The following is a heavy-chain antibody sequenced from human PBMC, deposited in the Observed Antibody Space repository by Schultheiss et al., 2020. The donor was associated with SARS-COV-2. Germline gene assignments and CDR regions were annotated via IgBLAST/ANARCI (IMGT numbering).Heavy chain of an antibody. V-gene: IGHV3-30*04. Sequence: GESLKISCAASGFTFSSYAMHWVRQAPGKGLEWVAVISYDGSNKYYADSVKGRFTISRDNSKNTLYLQMNSLRAEDTAVYYCARGDDYSNYFDYWGQGTLVTVAS. CDR3: ARGDDYSNYFDY. CDR2: ISYDGSNK. D-gene: IGHD4-11*01. J-gene: IGHJ4*02. CDR1: GFTFSSYA.